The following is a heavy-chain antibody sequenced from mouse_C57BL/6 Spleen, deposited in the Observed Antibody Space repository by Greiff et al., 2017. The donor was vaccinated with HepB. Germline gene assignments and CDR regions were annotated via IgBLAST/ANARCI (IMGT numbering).Heavy chain of an antibody. CDR2: IDPENGDT. CDR3: TMLYDGYRYYAMDY. Sequence: VQLQQSGAELVRPGASVKLSCTASGFNIKDDYMHWVKQRPEQGLEWIGWIDPENGDTEYASKFQGKATITADTSSNTAYLQLSSLTSEDTAVYYCTMLYDGYRYYAMDYWGQGTSVTVSS. D-gene: IGHD2-3*01. CDR1: GFNIKDDY. V-gene: IGHV14-4*01. J-gene: IGHJ4*01.